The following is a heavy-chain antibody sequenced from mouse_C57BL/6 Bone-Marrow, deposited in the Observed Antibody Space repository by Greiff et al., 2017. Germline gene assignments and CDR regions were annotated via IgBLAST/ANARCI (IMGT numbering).Heavy chain of an antibody. CDR3: ARQSWAYTGFDY. D-gene: IGHD1-1*01. CDR2: ISNLAYSI. V-gene: IGHV5-15*01. Sequence: EVHLVESGGGLVQPGGSLKLSCAASGFTFSDYGMAWVRQAPRKGPEWVAFISNLAYSIYYADTVTGRFTISRENAKNTLYLEMSSLRSEDTAMYYCARQSWAYTGFDYWGQGTTLTVSS. J-gene: IGHJ2*01. CDR1: GFTFSDYG.